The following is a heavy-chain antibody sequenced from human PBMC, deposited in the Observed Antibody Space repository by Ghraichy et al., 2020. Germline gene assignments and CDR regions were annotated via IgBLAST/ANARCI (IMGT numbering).Heavy chain of an antibody. CDR2: IFNTGRT. V-gene: IGHV4-39*07. CDR3: ARHDLYANGGWSWWFDP. J-gene: IGHJ5*02. D-gene: IGHD6-19*01. CDR1: GGSISTSTYY. Sequence: SETLSLTCSVSGGSISTSTYYWGWVRQPPGKGLEWIGSIFNTGRTYYNPSLKSRVTISVDTSKNQFSLNLSSVTAADTAIYFCARHDLYANGGWSWWFDPWGQGTLVTVSS.